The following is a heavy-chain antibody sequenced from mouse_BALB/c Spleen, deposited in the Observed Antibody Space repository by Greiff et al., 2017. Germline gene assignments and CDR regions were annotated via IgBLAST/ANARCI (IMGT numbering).Heavy chain of an antibody. CDR2: ISSGGSYT. CDR3: TRGNGYYAFDY. J-gene: IGHJ2*01. V-gene: IGHV5-6-4*01. Sequence: EVQLVESGGGLVKPGGSLKLSCAASGFTFSSYTMSWVRQTPEKRLEWVATISSGGSYTYYPDSVKGRFTISRDNAKNTLYLQMSSLKSEDTAMYYCTRGNGYYAFDYWGQGTTLTVSS. D-gene: IGHD2-3*01. CDR1: GFTFSSYT.